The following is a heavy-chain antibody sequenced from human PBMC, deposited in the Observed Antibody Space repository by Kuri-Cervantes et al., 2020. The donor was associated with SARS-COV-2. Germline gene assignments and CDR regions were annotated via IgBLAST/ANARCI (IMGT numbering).Heavy chain of an antibody. CDR3: AREGSGSGDAFDI. V-gene: IGHV3-7*03. J-gene: IGHJ3*02. D-gene: IGHD3-10*01. Sequence: ETLSLTCAASGFTFSSYWMSWVRQAPGKGLEWVANIKQDGSEKYYVDSVKGRLSISRDNAKNSLSLQMNNLRAEDTAVYYCAREGSGSGDAFDIWGQGTMVTVSS. CDR2: IKQDGSEK. CDR1: GFTFSSYW.